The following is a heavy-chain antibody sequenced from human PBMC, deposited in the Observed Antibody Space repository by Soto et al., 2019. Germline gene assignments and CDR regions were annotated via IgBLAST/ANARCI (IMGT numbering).Heavy chain of an antibody. CDR3: ATTGPY. V-gene: IGHV3-33*01. CDR1: GFTFSSYG. J-gene: IGHJ4*02. CDR2: IWFDGSNK. Sequence: PGGSLRLSCAASGFTFSSYGMHWVRQAPGKGLEWVAVIWFDGSNKFYADSVKGRFTISRDISKNTVSLQMNSLRDEDSAAYYCATTGPYWGQGTLVTVSS.